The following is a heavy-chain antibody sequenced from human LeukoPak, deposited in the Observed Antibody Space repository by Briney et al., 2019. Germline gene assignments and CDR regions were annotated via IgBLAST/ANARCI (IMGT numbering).Heavy chain of an antibody. CDR1: GYTFTGYY. V-gene: IGHV1-2*02. D-gene: IGHD6-13*01. Sequence: ASVKVSCKASGYTFTGYYIHWVRQAPGQGLEWMGWVNPIDGGTNYAQKLQGRVTMTWDTSITTAYMELSSLTSDDTAVYYCARDLDSSWTGYFQPWGQGTLVTVSS. CDR2: VNPIDGGT. J-gene: IGHJ1*01. CDR3: ARDLDSSWTGYFQP.